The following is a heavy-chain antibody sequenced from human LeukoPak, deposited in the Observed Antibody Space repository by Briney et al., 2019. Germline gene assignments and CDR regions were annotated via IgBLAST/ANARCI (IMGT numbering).Heavy chain of an antibody. J-gene: IGHJ6*02. CDR3: ARDAVDTANAV. D-gene: IGHD5-18*01. CDR2: INSDGSNT. CDR1: GFTFTTYW. V-gene: IGHV3-74*01. Sequence: GGSLRLSCAASGFTFTTYWMHWVRQAPGKGLVWVSHINSDGSNTSYADSVKGRFTISRDNAKNTLYLQMNSLRAEDTAVYYCARDAVDTANAVWGQGTTVTVSS.